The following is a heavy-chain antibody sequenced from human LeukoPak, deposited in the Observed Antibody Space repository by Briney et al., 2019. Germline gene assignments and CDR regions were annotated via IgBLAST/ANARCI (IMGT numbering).Heavy chain of an antibody. CDR1: GGSISSYY. CDR3: ARESYYYDSSGSGRNWFEP. Sequence: PSETLSLTCTVSGGSISSYYWSWIRQPPGKGLEWIGYIYATGSTNYNPSLKSRVTISVDTSKNQFSLKLSSVTAADTAVYYCARESYYYDSSGSGRNWFEPWGQGTLVTVSS. CDR2: IYATGST. V-gene: IGHV4-59*01. D-gene: IGHD3-22*01. J-gene: IGHJ5*02.